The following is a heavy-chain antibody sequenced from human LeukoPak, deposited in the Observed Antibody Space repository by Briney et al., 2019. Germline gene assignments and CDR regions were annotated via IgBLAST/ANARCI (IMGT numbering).Heavy chain of an antibody. D-gene: IGHD2-2*01. V-gene: IGHV4-59*08. CDR3: ARHVSGDGYQGLDYFDY. CDR1: GGSISNYY. Sequence: SETLSLTCTVSGGSISNYYWSWIRQPPGKGLEWIGYIYYRGSTNYNPSLKSRVTISVDTSENQFSLKLSSVTAADMAVYYCARHVSGDGYQGLDYFDYWGQGTLVTVSS. J-gene: IGHJ4*02. CDR2: IYYRGST.